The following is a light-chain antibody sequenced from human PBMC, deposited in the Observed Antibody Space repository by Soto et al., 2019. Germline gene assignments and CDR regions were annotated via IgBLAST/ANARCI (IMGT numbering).Light chain of an antibody. CDR1: QGISSA. CDR3: QQSYTIPWM. Sequence: AIQLTQSPSSLSASVGDRVTITCRASQGISSALAWYQQKPGKAPKLLIYDASSLESGVPSRFSGSGSGTDFTLTISSLQPEDFATYYCQQSYTIPWMFGQGTKVEIK. CDR2: DAS. J-gene: IGKJ1*01. V-gene: IGKV1-13*02.